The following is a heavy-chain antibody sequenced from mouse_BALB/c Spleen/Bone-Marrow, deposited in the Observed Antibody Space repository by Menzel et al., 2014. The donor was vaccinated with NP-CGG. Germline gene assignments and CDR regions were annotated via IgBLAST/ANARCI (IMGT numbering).Heavy chain of an antibody. D-gene: IGHD2-14*01. V-gene: IGHV1-67*01. Sequence: VKLVESGPEPVRPGVSVKISCKGSSYTLTDYAMHWVKQSHAKSLEWIGVISTYYGNANYNQKFKGKATMTVDKSSSTAYMELARSTSEDSAVYYCTRGGRYDEVAYWGQGTLVTVSA. J-gene: IGHJ3*01. CDR1: SYTLTDYA. CDR3: TRGGRYDEVAY. CDR2: ISTYYGNA.